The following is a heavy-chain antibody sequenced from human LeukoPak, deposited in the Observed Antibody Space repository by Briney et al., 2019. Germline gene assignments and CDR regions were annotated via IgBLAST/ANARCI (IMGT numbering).Heavy chain of an antibody. CDR1: GYTFTSYG. CDR3: ARVGTGDYYYRISERAFDI. D-gene: IGHD4-17*01. Sequence: ASVKVSCTASGYTFTSYGISWVRQAPGQGLEWMGWISAYNGNTNYAQKLQGRVTMTTDTSTSTAYMELRSLRSDDTAVYYCARVGTGDYYYRISERAFDIWGQGTMVTVSS. J-gene: IGHJ3*02. CDR2: ISAYNGNT. V-gene: IGHV1-18*01.